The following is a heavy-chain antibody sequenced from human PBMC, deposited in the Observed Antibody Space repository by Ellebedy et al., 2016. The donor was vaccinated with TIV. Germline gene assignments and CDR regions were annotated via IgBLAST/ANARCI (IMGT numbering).Heavy chain of an antibody. CDR1: GGTFSSYA. Sequence: SVKVSXXASGGTFSSYAISWVRQAPGQGLEWMGGIIPIFGTANYAQKFQGRVTITADESTSTAYMELSSLRSEDTAVYYCARDIPIAAATTGAFDIWGQGTMVTVSS. J-gene: IGHJ3*02. D-gene: IGHD6-25*01. CDR2: IIPIFGTA. V-gene: IGHV1-69*13. CDR3: ARDIPIAAATTGAFDI.